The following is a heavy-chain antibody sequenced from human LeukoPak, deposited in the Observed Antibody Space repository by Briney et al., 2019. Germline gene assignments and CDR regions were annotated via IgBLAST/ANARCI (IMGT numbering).Heavy chain of an antibody. V-gene: IGHV3-7*03. D-gene: IGHD2-2*01. CDR2: IKQDGSEK. J-gene: IGHJ4*02. CDR3: ARVREVVPAAITGGYYFDY. Sequence: EGSLRLSCAASGFTFSSYWMSWVRQAPGKGLEWVANIKQDGSEKYYVDSVKGRFTISRDNAKNSLYLQMNSLRVEDTAVYYCARVREVVPAAITGGYYFDYWGQGTLVTVSS. CDR1: GFTFSSYW.